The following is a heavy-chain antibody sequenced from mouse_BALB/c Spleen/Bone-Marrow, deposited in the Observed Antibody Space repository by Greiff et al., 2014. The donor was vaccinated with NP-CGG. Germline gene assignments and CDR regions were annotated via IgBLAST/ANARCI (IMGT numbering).Heavy chain of an antibody. CDR1: GYTLTDYA. D-gene: IGHD1-1*01. CDR3: ARAGYGSSYDWFAY. Sequence: QVQLQQSGPELVRPGVSVKISCKGSGYTLTDYAMHWVKQSHVKSLEWIGVISTYSGNTNYNQKFKGKATMTVDKSSSTAYMELARLTSEDSAIYYCARAGYGSSYDWFAYWGQGTLVTVSA. CDR2: ISTYSGNT. V-gene: IGHV1-67*01. J-gene: IGHJ3*01.